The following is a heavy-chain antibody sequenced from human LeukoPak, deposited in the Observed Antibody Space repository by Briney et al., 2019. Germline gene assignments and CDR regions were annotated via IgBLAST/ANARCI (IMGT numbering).Heavy chain of an antibody. CDR1: GFTIRTYW. CDR3: ARDANRERLLWFGELFHDY. D-gene: IGHD3-10*01. J-gene: IGHJ4*02. CDR2: IKQDGSEK. Sequence: PGGSLRLSCAASGFTIRTYWMSWVRQAPGKGLEWVANIKQDGSEKYYVDSVKGRFTISRDNAKNSLYLQMNSLRAEDTAVYYCARDANRERLLWFGELFHDYWGQGTLVTVSS. V-gene: IGHV3-7*01.